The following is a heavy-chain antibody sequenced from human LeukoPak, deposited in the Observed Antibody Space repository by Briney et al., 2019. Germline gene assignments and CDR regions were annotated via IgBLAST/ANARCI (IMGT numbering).Heavy chain of an antibody. D-gene: IGHD4-17*01. CDR1: GFTFSSYW. CDR3: ARGKWGDYGDPSTNFDY. V-gene: IGHV3-74*01. CDR2: INSDGSTT. Sequence: GGSLRLSCAASGFTFSSYWMQWVRQVPGKGLVWVSRINSDGSTTNYADSVKGRFTISRDNAKNTLYLQLNSLRAGDTAVYYCARGKWGDYGDPSTNFDYWGQGTLVTVSS. J-gene: IGHJ4*02.